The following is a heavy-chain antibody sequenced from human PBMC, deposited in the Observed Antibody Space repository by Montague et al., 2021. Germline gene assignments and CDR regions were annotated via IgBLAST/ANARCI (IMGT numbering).Heavy chain of an antibody. CDR2: IYYSANT. J-gene: IGHJ5*02. D-gene: IGHD2-21*02. CDR3: ARVDCDGDCYTFDP. V-gene: IGHV4-39*01. Sequence: SETLSLTCTVSGASINSSPYYWGWIRQPPGKGLEWIGSIYYSANTYYNPSLKSRLSISVDTTKNQFSLRLKSVTAADTAVYYCARVDCDGDCYTFDPWGQGTLVTVSS. CDR1: GASINSSPYY.